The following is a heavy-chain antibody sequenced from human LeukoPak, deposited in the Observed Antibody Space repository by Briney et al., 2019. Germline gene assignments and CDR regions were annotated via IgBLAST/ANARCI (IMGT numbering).Heavy chain of an antibody. J-gene: IGHJ1*01. CDR3: ARSEQWLAQARYAEHFQH. V-gene: IGHV3-33*01. Sequence: GGSLRLSCAASGFTFSSYGMHWLRQAPGKGLEGVAVIWYDGSNKYYADSVKGRFTISRDNSKNTLYLQMNCLRAEDTAVYYCARSEQWLAQARYAEHFQHWGQGTLVTVSS. CDR2: IWYDGSNK. D-gene: IGHD6-19*01. CDR1: GFTFSSYG.